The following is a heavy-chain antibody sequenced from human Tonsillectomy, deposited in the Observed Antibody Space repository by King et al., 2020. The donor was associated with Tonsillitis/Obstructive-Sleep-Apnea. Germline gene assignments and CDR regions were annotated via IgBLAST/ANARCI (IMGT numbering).Heavy chain of an antibody. CDR1: GFTFSSYS. V-gene: IGHV3-21*01. Sequence: EVQLVESGGGLVKPGGSLRLSCAASGFTFSSYSMNWVRQAPGKGLEWVSSISSSSSYIYYADSVKGRFTISRDNAKNSLYLQMNSLRAEDTAVYYCARNYYDFWSGYYPFDPWGQGTLVTVSS. D-gene: IGHD3-3*01. CDR3: ARNYYDFWSGYYPFDP. J-gene: IGHJ5*02. CDR2: ISSSSSYI.